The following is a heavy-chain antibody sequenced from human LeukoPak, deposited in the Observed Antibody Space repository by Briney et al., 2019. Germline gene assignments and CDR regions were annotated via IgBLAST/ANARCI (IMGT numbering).Heavy chain of an antibody. J-gene: IGHJ3*02. CDR2: IKQDGSEK. V-gene: IGHV3-7*01. D-gene: IGHD2-15*01. CDR3: ASLGWDAFDI. CDR1: GFSFSNYW. Sequence: PGGSLRLSCAASGFSFSNYWMHWVRQPPGKGLEWVANIKQDGSEKYYVDSVKGRFTISRDNAKNSLYLQMNSLRAEDTAVYYCASLGWDAFDIWGQGTMATVSS.